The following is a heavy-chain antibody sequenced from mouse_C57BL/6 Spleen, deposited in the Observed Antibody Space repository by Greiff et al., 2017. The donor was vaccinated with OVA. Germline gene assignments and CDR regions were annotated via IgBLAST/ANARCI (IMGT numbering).Heavy chain of an antibody. J-gene: IGHJ1*03. D-gene: IGHD2-4*01. Sequence: EVKLQESGPVLVKPGASVKMSCKASGYTFTDYYMNWVKQSHGKSLEWIGVINPYNGGTSYNQKFKGKATLTVDKSSSTAYMELNSLTSEDSAVYYCARSGYDYDVGYFDVWGTGTTVTVSS. CDR3: ARSGYDYDVGYFDV. CDR2: INPYNGGT. CDR1: GYTFTDYY. V-gene: IGHV1-19*01.